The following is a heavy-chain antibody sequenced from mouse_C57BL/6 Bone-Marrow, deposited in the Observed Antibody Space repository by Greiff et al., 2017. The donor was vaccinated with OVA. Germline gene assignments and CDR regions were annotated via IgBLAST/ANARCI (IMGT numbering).Heavy chain of an antibody. CDR3: ERYETYGSSNYAMDY. J-gene: IGHJ4*01. CDR1: GFTFTDYY. D-gene: IGHD1-1*01. Sequence: EVHLVESGGGLVQPGGSLSLSCAASGFTFTDYYMSWVRQPPGTALEWLGFIRNKANGYTTEYSASVKGRFTISSDNSQSILYLQMNALRAEDSANYYCERYETYGSSNYAMDYWGQGTSVTVSS. CDR2: IRNKANGYTT. V-gene: IGHV7-3*01.